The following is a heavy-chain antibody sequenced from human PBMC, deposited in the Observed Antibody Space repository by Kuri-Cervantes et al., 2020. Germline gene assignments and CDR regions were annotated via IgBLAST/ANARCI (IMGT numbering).Heavy chain of an antibody. D-gene: IGHD1-26*01. V-gene: IGHV3-30*02. CDR2: IRYDGGNT. CDR1: GFPFSSFG. J-gene: IGHJ6*02. CDR3: ARDYWGAYWGSYYSAYYYYGMDV. Sequence: GGSLRLSCAASGFPFSSFGMHWVRQAPGKGLEWVAFIRYDGGNTNYPDSVKGRFTISRDNAKNSLYLQMNSLRDEDTAVYYCARDYWGAYWGSYYSAYYYYGMDVWGQGTTVTVSS.